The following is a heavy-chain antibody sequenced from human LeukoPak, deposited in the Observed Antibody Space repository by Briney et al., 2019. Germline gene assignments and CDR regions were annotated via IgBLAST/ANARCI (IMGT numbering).Heavy chain of an antibody. CDR3: AYEGDPGVLHS. CDR1: GFTFNGYG. V-gene: IGHV3-15*01. D-gene: IGHD3-10*01. J-gene: IGHJ4*02. CDR2: IKGKADGGAT. Sequence: GGSLRLSCAASGFTFNGYGMNWVRQAPGKGLEWVGRIKGKADGGATDYATPVKGRFTISRDDSKNMVHLQMSSLKTEDTGVYYCAYEGDPGVLHSWGQGTLVTVSS.